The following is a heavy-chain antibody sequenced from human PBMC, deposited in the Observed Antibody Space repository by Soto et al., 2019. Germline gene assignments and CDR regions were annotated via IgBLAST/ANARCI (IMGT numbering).Heavy chain of an antibody. CDR2: VSASGLNT. J-gene: IGHJ4*02. V-gene: IGHV3-23*01. CDR1: GFTFSTYA. Sequence: EVQLLESGGKLVQPGGSLTLSCAASGFTFSTYAMAWVRQAPGKGLEWVSGVSASGLNTDYADPVKSRFYISRDNSKNTVCLHMNSLRAEDTALYYCAKDRPRRTSGDFFDYWGQGTPVTVSS. CDR3: AKDRPRRTSGDFFDY. D-gene: IGHD1-1*01.